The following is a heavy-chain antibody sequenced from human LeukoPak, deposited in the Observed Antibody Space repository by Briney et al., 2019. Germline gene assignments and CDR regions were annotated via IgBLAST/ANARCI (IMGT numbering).Heavy chain of an antibody. D-gene: IGHD2-15*01. CDR3: AKDYSFSNFN. V-gene: IGHV3-7*01. Sequence: PGGSLRLSCAASGFMFPNHWMTWVRQAPGKGLEWVANINERGSETYYADYVKGRFTISRDNTKKSLFLRLNSLSVEDTAMYYCAKDYSFSNFNRGQGTLVTVSS. J-gene: IGHJ4*02. CDR2: INERGSET. CDR1: GFMFPNHW.